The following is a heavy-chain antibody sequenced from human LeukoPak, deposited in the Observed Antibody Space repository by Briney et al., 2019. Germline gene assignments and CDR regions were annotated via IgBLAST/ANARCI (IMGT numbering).Heavy chain of an antibody. CDR2: IKSKTDGGTT. V-gene: IGHV3-15*01. J-gene: IGHJ4*02. CDR3: TTGDVDYYDSSGYQVLKTYYFGY. CDR1: GFTFSNAW. D-gene: IGHD3-22*01. Sequence: GGSLRLSCAASGFTFSNAWMSWVRQAPGKGLEWVGRIKSKTDGGTTDYAAPVKGRFTISRDDSKNTLYLQMNSLKTEDTAVYYCTTGDVDYYDSSGYQVLKTYYFGYWGQGTLVTVSS.